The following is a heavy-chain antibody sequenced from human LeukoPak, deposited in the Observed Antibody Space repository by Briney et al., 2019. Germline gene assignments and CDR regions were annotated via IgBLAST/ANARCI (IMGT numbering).Heavy chain of an antibody. CDR3: ARPGGYCSSTSCYTPSGY. J-gene: IGHJ4*02. CDR1: GGSFSGYY. V-gene: IGHV4-34*01. CDR2: INHSGST. D-gene: IGHD2-2*02. Sequence: SETLSLTCAVYGGSFSGYYWSWIRQPPGKGLEWIGEINHSGSTNYNPSLKSRVTISVDTSKNQFSLKLSSVTAADTAVYYCARPGGYCSSTSCYTPSGYWGQGTLVTVSS.